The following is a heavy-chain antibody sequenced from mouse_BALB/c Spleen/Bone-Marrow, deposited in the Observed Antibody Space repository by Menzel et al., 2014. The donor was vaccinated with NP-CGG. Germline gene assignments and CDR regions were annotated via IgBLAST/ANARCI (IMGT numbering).Heavy chain of an antibody. Sequence: QVQLQQSGTELVKPGASVRISCKASGYTFTNYYIHWVKQRPGQGLEWIGWIYPGNVNTKYNEKFKDKATLTADKSSSTAYMQFSSLTSEDSAVYFCARFSSGYQAWFAYWGQGTLVTVSA. CDR2: IYPGNVNT. J-gene: IGHJ3*01. V-gene: IGHV1S56*01. D-gene: IGHD3-1*01. CDR3: ARFSSGYQAWFAY. CDR1: GYTFTNYY.